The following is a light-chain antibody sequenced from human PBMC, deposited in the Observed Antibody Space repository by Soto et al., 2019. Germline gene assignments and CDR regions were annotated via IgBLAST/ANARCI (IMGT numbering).Light chain of an antibody. CDR2: DTS. V-gene: IGKV3-15*01. J-gene: IGKJ1*01. Sequence: EIVMTQSPATLSVSPGERATLPCRASQSVGSNLAWYQQKPGQAPRLLIYDTSTRATGIPARFSGSGSGTEFTLTISSLQSEDFAVYYCQQYNNWPPWTFGQGTKVEIK. CDR1: QSVGSN. CDR3: QQYNNWPPWT.